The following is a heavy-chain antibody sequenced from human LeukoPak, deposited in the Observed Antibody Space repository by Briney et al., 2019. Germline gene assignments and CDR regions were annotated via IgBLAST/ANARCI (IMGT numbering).Heavy chain of an antibody. D-gene: IGHD5-18*01. J-gene: IGHJ4*02. CDR2: ITGNSNYI. V-gene: IGHV3-21*01. CDR3: VKDIRRGYNFGYDQFAY. CDR1: GFTFSIYS. Sequence: GSLRLSCAASGFTFSIYSINWVRQAPGKGLEWVSFITGNSNYIYYADSVKGRFTISRDNSKNTVSLQMNSLKPEDTALYYCVKDIRRGYNFGYDQFAYWGQGTLVTVSS.